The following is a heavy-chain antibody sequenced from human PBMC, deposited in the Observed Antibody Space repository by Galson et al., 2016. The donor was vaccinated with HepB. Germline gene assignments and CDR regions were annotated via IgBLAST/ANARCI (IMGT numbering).Heavy chain of an antibody. J-gene: IGHJ5*02. Sequence: TLSLTCTVSGGSISSGSYYWSWIRQPAGKGLEWIGRIYTSGSTNYNPSLKSRVTISVNTSKTQFSLKRSSVTAADTAVYYCARGTSSSWGRFRSLGVGDWFDPWGQGTLVTVSS. D-gene: IGHD6-13*01. CDR2: IYTSGST. CDR3: ARGTSSSWGRFRSLGVGDWFDP. V-gene: IGHV4-61*02. CDR1: GGSISSGSYY.